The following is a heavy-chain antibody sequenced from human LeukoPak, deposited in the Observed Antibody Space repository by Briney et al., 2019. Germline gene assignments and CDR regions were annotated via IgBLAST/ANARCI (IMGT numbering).Heavy chain of an antibody. CDR1: GFTFSSYA. Sequence: GGSLRLSCAASGFTFSSYAMHWVRQAPGKGLEWVAVISYDGSNKYYADSVKGRFTISRDNSKNTLYLQMNSLRAEDTAVYYCAREIAALDYWGQGTLVTVSS. CDR3: AREIAALDY. D-gene: IGHD6-6*01. J-gene: IGHJ4*02. V-gene: IGHV3-30-3*01. CDR2: ISYDGSNK.